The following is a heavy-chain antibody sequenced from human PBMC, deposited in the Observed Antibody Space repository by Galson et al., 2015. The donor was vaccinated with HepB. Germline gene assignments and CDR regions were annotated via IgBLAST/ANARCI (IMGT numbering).Heavy chain of an antibody. D-gene: IGHD3-22*01. J-gene: IGHJ3*02. V-gene: IGHV1-3*01. CDR3: ARAATHTDYYDSSGYYYGGAFDI. Sequence: SVKVSCKASGYTFTSYAMHWVRQAPGQRLEWMGWINAGNGNTKYSQNFQGRVTITRDTSASTAYMDLSSLRSEDTAVYYCARAATHTDYYDSSGYYYGGAFDIWGQGTMVTVSS. CDR2: INAGNGNT. CDR1: GYTFTSYA.